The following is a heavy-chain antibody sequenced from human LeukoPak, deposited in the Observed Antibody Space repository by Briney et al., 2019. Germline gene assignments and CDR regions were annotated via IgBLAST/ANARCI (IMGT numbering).Heavy chain of an antibody. Sequence: SETLSLTCTVSGGSISSYYWSWIRQPPGKGLEWIGEINHSGSTNYNPSLKSRVTISVDTSKNQFSLKLSSVTAADTAVYYCARGSRSGWAHFDYWGQGTLVTVSS. V-gene: IGHV4-34*01. D-gene: IGHD6-19*01. J-gene: IGHJ4*02. CDR2: INHSGST. CDR1: GGSISSYY. CDR3: ARGSRSGWAHFDY.